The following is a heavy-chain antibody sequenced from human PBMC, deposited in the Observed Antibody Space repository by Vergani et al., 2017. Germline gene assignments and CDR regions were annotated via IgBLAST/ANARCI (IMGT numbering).Heavy chain of an antibody. CDR2: IIPIFGTA. J-gene: IGHJ3*02. CDR3: AQYYYYDSSGSYAFDI. D-gene: IGHD3-22*01. CDR1: GYTFTSYY. V-gene: IGHV1-69*01. Sequence: QVQLVQSGAEVKKPGASVKVSCKASGYTFTSYYMHWVRQAPGQGLEWMGGIIPIFGTANYAQKFQGRVTITADESTSTAYMELSSLRSEDTAVYYCAQYYYYDSSGSYAFDIWGQGTMVTVSS.